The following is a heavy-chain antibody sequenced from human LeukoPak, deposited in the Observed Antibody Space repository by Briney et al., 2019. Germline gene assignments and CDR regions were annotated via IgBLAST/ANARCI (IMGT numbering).Heavy chain of an antibody. Sequence: GGSLRLSCAASGFTFSDYAMHWVRQAPGKELEYVSAISSNGGSIHYANSVKGRFTISRDNSKNTLYLQMNSLRAEDTAVYYCAKLSGGGYSYGYTATFDYWGQGTLVTVSS. CDR1: GFTFSDYA. D-gene: IGHD5-18*01. J-gene: IGHJ4*02. V-gene: IGHV3-64*01. CDR3: AKLSGGGYSYGYTATFDY. CDR2: ISSNGGSI.